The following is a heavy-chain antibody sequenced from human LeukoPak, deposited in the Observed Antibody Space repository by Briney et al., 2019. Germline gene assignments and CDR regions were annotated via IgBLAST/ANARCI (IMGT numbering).Heavy chain of an antibody. V-gene: IGHV4-61*01. J-gene: IGHJ4*02. CDR1: GGSVSSGSYY. D-gene: IGHD3-9*01. Sequence: SETLSLTCTVSGGSVSSGSYYWSWIRQPPGKGLEWIGYIYYSGSTNYNPSLKSRVTISVDTSKNQFSLKLSSVTAADTAVYYCARASDDILTGGSDYWGQGTLVTVSS. CDR3: ARASDDILTGGSDY. CDR2: IYYSGST.